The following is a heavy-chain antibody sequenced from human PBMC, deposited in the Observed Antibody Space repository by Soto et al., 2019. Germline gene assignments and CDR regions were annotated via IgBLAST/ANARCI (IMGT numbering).Heavy chain of an antibody. CDR1: GFTFSSYG. CDR2: ISYDGSNK. D-gene: IGHD4-17*01. J-gene: IGHJ5*02. V-gene: IGHV3-30*18. Sequence: QVQLVESGGGVVQPGRSLRLSCAASGFTFSSYGMHWVRQAPGKGLEWVAVISYDGSNKYYADSVKGRFTISRDKSKNTLYLQMNSLRAEDTAVYYCAKDRGEPTVSEFDPWGQGTLVTVSS. CDR3: AKDRGEPTVSEFDP.